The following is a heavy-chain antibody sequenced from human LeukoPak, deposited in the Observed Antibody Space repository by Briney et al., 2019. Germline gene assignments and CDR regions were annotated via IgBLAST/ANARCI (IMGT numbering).Heavy chain of an antibody. V-gene: IGHV1-24*01. CDR2: FDPEDGET. CDR1: GYTLTELS. D-gene: IGHD2-8*01. Sequence: ASVKVSCKVSGYTLTELSMHWVRQAPGKGLEWMGGFDPEDGETIYAQKFQGRVTMTEDTSTDTAYMELSSLRSEDTAVYYCATEVCSNNWFDPWGQGTLVTVSS. CDR3: ATEVCSNNWFDP. J-gene: IGHJ5*02.